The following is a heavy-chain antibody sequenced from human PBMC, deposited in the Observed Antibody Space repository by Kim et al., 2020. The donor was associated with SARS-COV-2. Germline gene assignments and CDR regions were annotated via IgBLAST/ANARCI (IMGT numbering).Heavy chain of an antibody. V-gene: IGHV3-30-3*01. Sequence: GGSLRLSCAASGFTFSSYAMHWVRQAPGKGLEWVAVISYDGSNKYYADSVKGRFTISRDNSKNTLYLQMNSLRAEDTAVYYCARVYSSSGVYYYYYGMDVWGQGTTVTVSS. CDR1: GFTFSSYA. CDR2: ISYDGSNK. D-gene: IGHD6-6*01. J-gene: IGHJ6*02. CDR3: ARVYSSSGVYYYYYGMDV.